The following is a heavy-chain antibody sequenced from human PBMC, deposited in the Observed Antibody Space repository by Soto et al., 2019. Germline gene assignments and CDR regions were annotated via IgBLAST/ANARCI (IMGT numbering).Heavy chain of an antibody. J-gene: IGHJ3*02. CDR1: GGSISSDY. Sequence: SETLSLTFTVSGGSISSDYWSWIRQPPGKGLEWIGYIFYSGRTNYNPSLKSRVTISVDTSKNQFSLKLGSVTAADTAVYYCARHQAYYYDSSGYYDAFDIWGQGTMVTVS. CDR3: ARHQAYYYDSSGYYDAFDI. CDR2: IFYSGRT. V-gene: IGHV4-59*08. D-gene: IGHD3-22*01.